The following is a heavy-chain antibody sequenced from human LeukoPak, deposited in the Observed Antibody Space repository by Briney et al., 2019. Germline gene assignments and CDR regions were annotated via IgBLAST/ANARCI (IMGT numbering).Heavy chain of an antibody. CDR3: AKIPSMVRGAEVY. CDR1: RFTFSSYA. V-gene: IGHV3-23*01. CDR2: ISGSGGST. D-gene: IGHD3-10*01. J-gene: IGHJ4*02. Sequence: GGSLRLSCAASRFTFSSYAMSWVRQAPGKGLEWVSAISGSGGSTYCADSVKGRFTTSRDNSKNTLYLQMNSLRAEDTAVYYCAKIPSMVRGAEVYWGQGTLVTVSS.